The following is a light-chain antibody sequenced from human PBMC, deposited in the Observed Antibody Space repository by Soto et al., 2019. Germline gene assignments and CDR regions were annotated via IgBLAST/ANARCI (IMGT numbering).Light chain of an antibody. V-gene: IGLV2-8*01. CDR2: DVG. J-gene: IGLJ1*01. CDR1: SSDVGRYNF. CDR3: SSYTSSSTYV. Sequence: QPPSASGSAGQSVTISCTGTSSDVGRYNFVSWFQQHPGKAPKLLIYDVGERPSGVPDRFSGSKSGNTASLTISGLQAEDEADYYCSSYTSSSTYVFGTGTKVTVL.